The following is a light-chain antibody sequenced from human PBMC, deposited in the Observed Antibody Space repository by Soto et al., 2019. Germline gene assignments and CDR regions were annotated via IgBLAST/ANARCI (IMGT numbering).Light chain of an antibody. CDR2: GES. CDR1: QDIRNY. CDR3: QNYKDAPRT. Sequence: DIEMTQSPSSLSASVGDRVTITCRASQDIRNYLAWYQQRPGAVPRLLIYGESTLYTGVPSRFSGGGSRTDFARTIRGLQSEDVGNYLCQNYKDAPRTFGPWTRVEI. V-gene: IGKV1-27*01. J-gene: IGKJ1*01.